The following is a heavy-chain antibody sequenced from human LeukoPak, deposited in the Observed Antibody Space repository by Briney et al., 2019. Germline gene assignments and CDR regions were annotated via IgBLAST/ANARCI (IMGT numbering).Heavy chain of an antibody. CDR1: GGSFSGYY. J-gene: IGHJ4*02. CDR3: ARGSEGDDSSGYYLPFDH. V-gene: IGHV4-34*01. D-gene: IGHD3-22*01. Sequence: SETLSLTCAVYGGSFSGYYWSWIRQPPGKGLEWIGEINHSGSTNYNPSLKSRVTISVDTSKNQFSLKLSSVTAADTAVYYCARGSEGDDSSGYYLPFDHWGQGTLVTVSS. CDR2: INHSGST.